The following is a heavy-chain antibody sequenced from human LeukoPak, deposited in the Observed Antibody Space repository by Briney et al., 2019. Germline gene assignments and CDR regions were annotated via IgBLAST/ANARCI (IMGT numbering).Heavy chain of an antibody. Sequence: PSETLSLTCIVSGGSSSSYYWSWIRQPPGKGLEWMGYIYYSGSTNYNPSLTSRVTISVNTSKNQFSLKLSAVTAADTAVYYCARATNYGGVFDYWGQGTLVTVSS. J-gene: IGHJ4*02. CDR2: IYYSGST. CDR3: ARATNYGGVFDY. D-gene: IGHD3-16*01. CDR1: GGSSSSYY. V-gene: IGHV4-59*01.